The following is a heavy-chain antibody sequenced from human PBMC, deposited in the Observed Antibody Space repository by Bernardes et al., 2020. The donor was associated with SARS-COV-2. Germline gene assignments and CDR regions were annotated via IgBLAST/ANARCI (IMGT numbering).Heavy chain of an antibody. J-gene: IGHJ2*01. CDR3: ARAVWGIWYFDL. CDR2: INYSGSI. CDR1: GGSLSGYY. V-gene: IGHV4-34*01. D-gene: IGHD3-16*01. Sequence: SETLSLTCAVYGGSLSGYYWNWIRQPPGTGLVWIGEINYSGSINYNPALKSRVTIPVDTSKNQFSLKLSSVTAADTAVYYCARAVWGIWYFDLWGRGTLVTVSS.